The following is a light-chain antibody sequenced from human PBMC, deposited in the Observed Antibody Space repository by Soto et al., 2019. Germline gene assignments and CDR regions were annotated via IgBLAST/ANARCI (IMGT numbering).Light chain of an antibody. CDR2: DXS. CDR3: QQSYSTPNT. CDR1: QRFSSH. Sequence: DIQVTQSPSSLSASVGHRVTITCRASQRFSSHLNCYQQKPGKAPKVLXHDXSNLQRGGPSRLSGSGSATDFTLTISSLQPEDFANYYCQQSYSTPNTFGQGTKVDIK. V-gene: IGKV1-39*01. J-gene: IGKJ1*01.